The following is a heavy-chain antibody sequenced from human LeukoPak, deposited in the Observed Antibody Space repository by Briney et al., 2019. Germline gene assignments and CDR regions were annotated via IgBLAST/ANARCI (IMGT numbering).Heavy chain of an antibody. V-gene: IGHV3-21*01. Sequence: PGGSLRLSCVGFGFTFSNYSMNWVRQAPGKGLEWVSSISSSSSYIYYADSVKGRFTISRDNAKNSLYLQMNSLRAEDTAVYYCARDGYNSAKSAFDYWGQGTLVTVSS. CDR2: ISSSSSYI. CDR3: ARDGYNSAKSAFDY. D-gene: IGHD5-24*01. CDR1: GFTFSNYS. J-gene: IGHJ4*02.